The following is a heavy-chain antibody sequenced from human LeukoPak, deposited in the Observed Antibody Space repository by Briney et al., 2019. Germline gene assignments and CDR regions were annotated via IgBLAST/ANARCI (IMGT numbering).Heavy chain of an antibody. V-gene: IGHV3-48*02. Sequence: GGSLRLSCAASGLTFTTYGMNWVRQAPGKGLEWVSYISSSSHTIYYTDSVKGRFTISRDNTKNSLYLQMNSLRDEDTAVYYCARGGSGYGDYYYFYAMDVWGQGSTVTVSS. CDR1: GLTFTTYG. D-gene: IGHD3-22*01. CDR3: ARGGSGYGDYYYFYAMDV. J-gene: IGHJ6*02. CDR2: ISSSSHTI.